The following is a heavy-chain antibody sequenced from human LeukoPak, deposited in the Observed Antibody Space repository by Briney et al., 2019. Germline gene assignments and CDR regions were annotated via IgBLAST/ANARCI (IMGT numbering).Heavy chain of an antibody. CDR1: GYTFTSYY. CDR2: INPSGGST. CDR3: ARVGPWDCSGGSCYVTYAFDI. Sequence: ASVKVSCKASGYTFTSYYMHWVRQAPGQGLEWMGIINPSGGSTSYAQKFQGRVTMTRDMSTSTVYMELSSLRSEDTAVYYCARVGPWDCSGGSCYVTYAFDIWGQGTMVTVSS. D-gene: IGHD2-15*01. V-gene: IGHV1-46*01. J-gene: IGHJ3*02.